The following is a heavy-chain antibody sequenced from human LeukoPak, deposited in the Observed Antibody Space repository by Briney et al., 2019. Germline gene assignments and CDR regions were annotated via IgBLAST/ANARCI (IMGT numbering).Heavy chain of an antibody. CDR1: GFTFSDYY. V-gene: IGHV3-72*01. D-gene: IGHD1-26*01. CDR3: ARSATVRPTYSDY. Sequence: GGSLRLSCAASGFTFSDYYMDWVRQAPGKGLEWVGRSRNKANTYSTEYAASVKGRFTISRDESSNSLYLQMNSLQTEDTAVYYCARSATVRPTYSDYWGQGTLVTVSS. CDR2: SRNKANTYST. J-gene: IGHJ4*02.